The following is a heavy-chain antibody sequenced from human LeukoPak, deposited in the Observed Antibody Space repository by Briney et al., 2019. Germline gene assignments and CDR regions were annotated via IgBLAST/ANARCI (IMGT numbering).Heavy chain of an antibody. Sequence: PGGSLRLSCAASGFTFSTYAMSWVRQAPGKGLEWVSGISSGFTTYYADSVKGRFIISRDNSKDTLHLQMNSLRTEDTAVYYCARGAHKRDDYGGFFDYWGQGTLVTVSS. CDR2: ISSGFTT. D-gene: IGHD4-23*01. CDR3: ARGAHKRDDYGGFFDY. CDR1: GFTFSTYA. J-gene: IGHJ4*02. V-gene: IGHV3-23*01.